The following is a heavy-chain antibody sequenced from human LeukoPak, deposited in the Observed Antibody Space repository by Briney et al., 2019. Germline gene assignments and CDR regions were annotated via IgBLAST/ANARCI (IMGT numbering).Heavy chain of an antibody. Sequence: ASVKVSCKASGGTFSSYAISWVRQAPGQGLEWMGRIIPILGIANYAQKFQGRVTITADKSTSTANMELSSLRSEDTAVYYCARAFVVDQVGATSGIDYWGQGTLVTVSS. CDR1: GGTFSSYA. V-gene: IGHV1-69*04. CDR3: ARAFVVDQVGATSGIDY. D-gene: IGHD1-26*01. CDR2: IIPILGIA. J-gene: IGHJ4*02.